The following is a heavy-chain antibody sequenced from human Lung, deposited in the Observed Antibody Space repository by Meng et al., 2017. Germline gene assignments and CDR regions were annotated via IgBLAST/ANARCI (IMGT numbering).Heavy chain of an antibody. V-gene: IGHV4-34*01. Sequence: VQLQRWGPGLLKPSGTPSLTCVVSGGSFSDYYWSWIRQPPGKGLEWIGEINHSGSTNYNPSLESRATISVDTSQNNLSLKLSSVTAADSAVYYCARGPTTMAHDFDYWGQGTLVTVSS. CDR1: GGSFSDYY. CDR3: ARGPTTMAHDFDY. J-gene: IGHJ4*02. D-gene: IGHD4-11*01. CDR2: INHSGST.